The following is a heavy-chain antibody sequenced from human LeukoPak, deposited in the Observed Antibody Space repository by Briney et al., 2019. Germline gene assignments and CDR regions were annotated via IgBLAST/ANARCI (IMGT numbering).Heavy chain of an antibody. CDR3: AGDDYNDYAGTLK. CDR2: IATDSSSM. CDR1: VFTFSRHC. Sequence: GGSLRLSCAASVFTFSRHCMNWFRQPPAKGLDWVSYIATDSSSMYYADSVRGRFTVSRDNAKNSMYLQMDALRADDTGLYHCAGDDYNDYAGTLKWGQGTLVTVSS. D-gene: IGHD4-11*01. J-gene: IGHJ4*02. V-gene: IGHV3-48*01.